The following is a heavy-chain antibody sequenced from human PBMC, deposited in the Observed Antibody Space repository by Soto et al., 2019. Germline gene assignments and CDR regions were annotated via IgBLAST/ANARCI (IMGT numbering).Heavy chain of an antibody. J-gene: IGHJ4*02. CDR2: INAGNGNT. CDR3: ARGRAIITMVRGVIGSYFDY. V-gene: IGHV1-3*01. D-gene: IGHD3-10*01. CDR1: GYTFTSYA. Sequence: VASVKVSCKASGYTFTSYAMHWVRQAPGQRLEWMGWINAGNGNTKYSQKFQGRVTITRDTSASTAYMELSSLRSEDTAVYYCARGRAIITMVRGVIGSYFDYWGQGTLVTVSS.